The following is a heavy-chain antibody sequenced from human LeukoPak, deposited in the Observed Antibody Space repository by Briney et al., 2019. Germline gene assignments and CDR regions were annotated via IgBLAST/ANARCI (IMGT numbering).Heavy chain of an antibody. J-gene: IGHJ4*02. CDR1: GISLTNYW. CDR3: TRDLGGATWGEWNY. D-gene: IGHD1-26*01. V-gene: IGHV3-74*01. Sequence: GGSLRLSCAVSGISLTNYWMHWVRQAPGKGLVWVSRINSEGTGTSYADSVKGRFTISRDNAKNILYLQMNSLRVEDTAVYYCTRDLGGATWGEWNYWGQGTLVTVSS. CDR2: INSEGTGT.